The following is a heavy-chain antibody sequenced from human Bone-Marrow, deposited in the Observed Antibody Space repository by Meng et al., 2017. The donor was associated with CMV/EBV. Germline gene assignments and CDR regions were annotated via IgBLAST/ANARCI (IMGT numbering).Heavy chain of an antibody. CDR1: GYTFTGYY. D-gene: IGHD1-26*01. V-gene: IGHV1-18*04. CDR3: ARDLSGSYYPYYVDY. CDR2: ISAYNGNT. J-gene: IGHJ4*02. Sequence: ASVKVSCKASGYTFTGYYMHWVRQAPGQGLEWMGWISAYNGNTNYAQKLQGRVTMTTDTSTSTAYMELRSLRSDDTAVYYCARDLSGSYYPYYVDYWGQGTLVTVSS.